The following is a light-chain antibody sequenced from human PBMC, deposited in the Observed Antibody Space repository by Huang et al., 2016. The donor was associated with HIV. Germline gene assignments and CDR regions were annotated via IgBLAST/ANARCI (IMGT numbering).Light chain of an antibody. CDR3: QQYSSWPS. CDR2: GAS. V-gene: IGKV3-15*01. J-gene: IGKJ1*01. CDR1: QSVNYK. Sequence: EILMTQSPATLSVYSGDRVTLSCRASQSVNYKLAWYQHKPGQAPRLLIHGASTRATGVPPLFSGSGSGTDFTLTITSLTAEDFAVYFCQQYSSWPSFGQGTKV.